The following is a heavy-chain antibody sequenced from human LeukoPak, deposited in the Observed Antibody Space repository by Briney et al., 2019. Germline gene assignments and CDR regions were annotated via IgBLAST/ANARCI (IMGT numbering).Heavy chain of an antibody. V-gene: IGHV3-30*02. Sequence: GESLKISCGASGFTFNSHDMHWVRRAPGKGLEWVAFIRYDGYKRYYGDFGKGRFTISRDKSNNTLFLQMNSLRGDDTAVYYCARGVAGSAFDYWGQGTLVAVSS. CDR2: IRYDGYKR. D-gene: IGHD2-21*01. CDR3: ARGVAGSAFDY. J-gene: IGHJ4*02. CDR1: GFTFNSHD.